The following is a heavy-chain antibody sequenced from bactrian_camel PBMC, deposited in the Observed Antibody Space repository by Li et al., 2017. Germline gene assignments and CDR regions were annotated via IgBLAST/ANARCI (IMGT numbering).Heavy chain of an antibody. Sequence: QLVESGGGLVQLGGSLRLSCQTSGFTFSTTPLTWVRQTPGKGLEWVSNIDGDGTTYHADSVKGRFTISRDNAKNTVYLQMNNLKTEDTAMYYCAKDLKVVSTWTEWAYNAWGQGTQVTVS. CDR1: GFTFSTTP. J-gene: IGHJ6*01. D-gene: IGHD8*01. V-gene: IGHV3S10*01. CDR3: AKDLKVVSTWTEWAYNA. CDR2: IDGDGTT.